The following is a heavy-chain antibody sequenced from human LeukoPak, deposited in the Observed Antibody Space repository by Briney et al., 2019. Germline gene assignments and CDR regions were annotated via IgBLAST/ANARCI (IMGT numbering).Heavy chain of an antibody. V-gene: IGHV4-34*01. D-gene: IGHD1-26*01. CDR1: GGSFSGYY. CDR2: INHSGST. CDR3: ARDKVGATGHYYYMDV. J-gene: IGHJ6*03. Sequence: SETLSLTCAVYGGSFSGYYWSWIRQPPGKGLEWIGEINHSGSTNYNPSLKSRVTISVDTSKNQFSLKLSSVTAADTAVYYCARDKVGATGHYYYMDVWGKGTTVTISS.